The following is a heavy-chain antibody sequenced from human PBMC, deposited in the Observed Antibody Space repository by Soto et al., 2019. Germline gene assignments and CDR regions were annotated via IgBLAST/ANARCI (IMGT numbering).Heavy chain of an antibody. CDR2: ISYDGSNK. J-gene: IGHJ3*02. CDR3: AREVVVVPAARGACDI. V-gene: IGHV3-30-3*01. Sequence: QVQLVESGGGVVQPGRSLRLSCAASGFTFSSYAMHWVRQAPGKGLEWVAVISYDGSNKYYADSVKGRFTISRDNSKNTLYLQMNSLRAEDTAVYYCAREVVVVPAARGACDIWGQGTMVTVSS. CDR1: GFTFSSYA. D-gene: IGHD2-2*01.